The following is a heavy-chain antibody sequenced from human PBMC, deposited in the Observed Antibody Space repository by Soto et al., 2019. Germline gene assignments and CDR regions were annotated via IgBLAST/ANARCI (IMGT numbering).Heavy chain of an antibody. CDR2: IKSKSDGGTT. D-gene: IGHD3-10*01. CDR1: GFTFSDAW. Sequence: GGSLRLSCAASGFTFSDAWMSWVRQAPGKGLDWVGRIKSKSDGGTTEYAAPVRGRFTISRDDSKNTLYLQMNSLKTEDTAVYYRTTDLWRTALVLGSTGYFNPWGQETPVNVSS. V-gene: IGHV3-15*01. J-gene: IGHJ5*01. CDR3: TTDLWRTALVLGSTGYFNP.